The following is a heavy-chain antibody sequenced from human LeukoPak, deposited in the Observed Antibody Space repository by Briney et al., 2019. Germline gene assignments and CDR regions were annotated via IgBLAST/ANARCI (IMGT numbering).Heavy chain of an antibody. CDR1: GDSVSSSSAT. J-gene: IGHJ3*02. CDR2: TYYQSKWYN. D-gene: IGHD1-26*01. V-gene: IGHV6-1*01. CDR3: ARVSSPWSPRDAFDI. Sequence: SQTLSLTCAISGDSVSSSSATWNWIRQSPSRGLEWLGRTYYQSKWYNDYAVSVKSRITINSDTSKNQFSLQLSSVTPEDTAVYYCARVSSPWSPRDAFDIWGQGTVVTVSS.